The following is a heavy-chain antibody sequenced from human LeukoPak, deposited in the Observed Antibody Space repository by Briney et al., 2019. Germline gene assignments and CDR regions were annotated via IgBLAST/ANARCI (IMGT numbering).Heavy chain of an antibody. CDR2: IRGKALGWTT. CDR3: STDFWRLGFDY. CDR1: GFTFADYG. Sequence: GGSLRLSCIGSGFTFADYGLSWFRQAPGKGLEWVGFIRGKALGWTTEYAASVKGRFSMLRDDSKNIAYLQMDNLKTEDTAVYYCSTDFWRLGFDYWGQGTLVTVSS. V-gene: IGHV3-49*03. D-gene: IGHD3-3*01. J-gene: IGHJ4*02.